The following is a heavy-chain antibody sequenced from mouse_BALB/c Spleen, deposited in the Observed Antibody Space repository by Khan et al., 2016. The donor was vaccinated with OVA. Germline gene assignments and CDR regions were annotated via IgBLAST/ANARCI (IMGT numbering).Heavy chain of an antibody. Sequence: QVQLQQPGAELVRPGASVKLSCKASAYIFTDYWMNWVKQRPGQGLEWIGMIDPSDSETHYNQIFKDKATLTVDKSSSTAYMQLSSLTSEDSVVYYCARCLMEAMDYWGQGTSVTVSS. CDR2: IDPSDSET. J-gene: IGHJ4*01. V-gene: IGHV1-61*01. CDR3: ARCLMEAMDY. CDR1: AYIFTDYW.